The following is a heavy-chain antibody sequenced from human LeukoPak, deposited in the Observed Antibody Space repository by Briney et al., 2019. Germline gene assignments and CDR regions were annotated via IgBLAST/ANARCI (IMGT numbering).Heavy chain of an antibody. CDR3: ARARIAVAGNAFDI. V-gene: IGHV4-4*02. CDR2: IYHSGST. D-gene: IGHD6-19*01. CDR1: GGSISSSNW. J-gene: IGHJ3*02. Sequence: PSETLSLTCAVSGGSISSSNWWSWVRQPPGKGLEWIGEIYHSGSTNYNPSLKSRVTISVDKSKNQFSLKLSSVTAADTAEYYCARARIAVAGNAFDIWGQGTMVTVSS.